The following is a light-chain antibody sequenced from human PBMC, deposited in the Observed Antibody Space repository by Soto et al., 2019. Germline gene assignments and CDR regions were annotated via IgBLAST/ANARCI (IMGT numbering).Light chain of an antibody. V-gene: IGKV1-5*01. CDR1: QTISSW. CDR2: DAS. J-gene: IGKJ3*01. CDR3: QQRKGT. Sequence: DIQMAQSPSTLSGSVGDRVTITCRASQTISSWLAWYQQRPGKAPKLLIYDASNRATGIPARFSGSGSGTDFTLTISSLEPEDFAVYYCQQRKGTFGPGTKLDIK.